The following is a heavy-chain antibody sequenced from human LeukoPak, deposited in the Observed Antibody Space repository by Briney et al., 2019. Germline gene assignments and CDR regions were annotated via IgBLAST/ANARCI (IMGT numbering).Heavy chain of an antibody. CDR1: GGSISSYY. Sequence: SETLSLTCTVSGGSISSYYWSWIRQPPGKGLEWIGYIYYSGSTNYNPSLKSRVTISVDTSKNQFSLKLSSVTAADTAVYYCARGVASLYCGGDCYSDAFDIWGQGTMVTVSS. CDR3: ARGVASLYCGGDCYSDAFDI. V-gene: IGHV4-59*12. CDR2: IYYSGST. J-gene: IGHJ3*02. D-gene: IGHD2-21*02.